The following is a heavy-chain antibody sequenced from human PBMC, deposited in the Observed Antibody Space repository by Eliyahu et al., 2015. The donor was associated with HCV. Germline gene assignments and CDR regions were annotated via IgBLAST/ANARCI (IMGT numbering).Heavy chain of an antibody. CDR3: ARERLYRQSPQGYFDL. CDR1: GSAFXDDY. Sequence: QVQLVESGGDVVEPGGSLRLSCAASGSAFXDDYMPWXRQAPGKGLEWISYISPSGTTTYYADSVEGRFTISRDNSKNTLFLQMNSLRPEDTAVYHCARERLYRQSPQGYFDLWGRGTLVTVSS. CDR2: ISPSGTTT. V-gene: IGHV3-11*01. D-gene: IGHD1-26*01. J-gene: IGHJ2*01.